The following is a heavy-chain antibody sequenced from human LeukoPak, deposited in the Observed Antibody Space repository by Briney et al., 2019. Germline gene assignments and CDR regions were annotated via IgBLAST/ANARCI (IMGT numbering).Heavy chain of an antibody. CDR1: GGPISSSSYY. J-gene: IGHJ4*02. D-gene: IGHD3-22*01. CDR2: IYYSGST. Sequence: SETLSLTCTVSGGPISSSSYYWGWIRQPPGKGLEWIGSIYYSGSTYYNPSLKSRVTISVDTSKNQFSLKLSSVTAADTAVYYCARSIVYYYDSSGYYHSQYFDYWGQGTLVTVSS. V-gene: IGHV4-39*01. CDR3: ARSIVYYYDSSGYYHSQYFDY.